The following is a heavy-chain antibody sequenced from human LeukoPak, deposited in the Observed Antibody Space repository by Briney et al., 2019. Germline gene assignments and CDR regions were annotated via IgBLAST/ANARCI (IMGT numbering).Heavy chain of an antibody. V-gene: IGHV4-4*07. J-gene: IGHJ6*03. CDR3: AREKFDKYSSGWYDKVDYYYYYMDV. Sequence: SETLSLTCTVSGGSISSYYWSWIRQPAGKGLEWIGRIYTSGSTNYNPSLKSRVTMSVDTSKNQFSLKLSSVTAADTAVYYCAREKFDKYSSGWYDKVDYYYYYMDVWGEGTTVTVSS. D-gene: IGHD6-19*01. CDR1: GGSISSYY. CDR2: IYTSGST.